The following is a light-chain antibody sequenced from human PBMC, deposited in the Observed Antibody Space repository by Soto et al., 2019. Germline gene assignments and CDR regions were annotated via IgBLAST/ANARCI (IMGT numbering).Light chain of an antibody. CDR1: QSISRW. Sequence: DIPMSQSPSTLSSYVGARVTITCRASQSISRWLAWYQQKPGKAPNLLIHDASSLERGVPSRFSGGGSGTEFTITICSLQPDEFATDYCQQYNSYRTFGQGTKVDIK. CDR3: QQYNSYRT. V-gene: IGKV1-5*01. CDR2: DAS. J-gene: IGKJ1*01.